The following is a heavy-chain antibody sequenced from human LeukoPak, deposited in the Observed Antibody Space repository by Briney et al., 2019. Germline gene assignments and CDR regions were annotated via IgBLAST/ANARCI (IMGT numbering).Heavy chain of an antibody. CDR1: GGSIRSYY. CDR2: IYFSGST. J-gene: IGHJ4*02. Sequence: SETLSLTRTVSGGSIRSYYWSWIRQPPGKGLEWIGYIYFSGSTSYNPSLKSRVTISVDRSKNQFSLKLSSVAAADTAVYYCARSYDTNFDYWGQGTLVTVSS. CDR3: ARSYDTNFDY. V-gene: IGHV4-59*01. D-gene: IGHD3-3*01.